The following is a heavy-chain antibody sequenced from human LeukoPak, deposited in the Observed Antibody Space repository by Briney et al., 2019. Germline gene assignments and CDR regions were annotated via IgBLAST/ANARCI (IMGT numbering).Heavy chain of an antibody. CDR2: ISAYNGNT. CDR3: ARDRSRYFDWLLYYYYMDV. CDR1: GYTFTSYG. J-gene: IGHJ6*03. Sequence: ASVKVSCKASGYTFTSYGISWVRQAPGQGLEWMGWISAYNGNTNYAQKLQGRVTRTTDTSTSTAYMELRSLRSDDTAVYYCARDRSRYFDWLLYYYYMDVWGKGTTVTVSS. V-gene: IGHV1-18*01. D-gene: IGHD3-9*01.